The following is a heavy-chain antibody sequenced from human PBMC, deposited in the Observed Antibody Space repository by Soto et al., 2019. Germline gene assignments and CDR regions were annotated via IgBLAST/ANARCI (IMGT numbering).Heavy chain of an antibody. D-gene: IGHD6-13*01. CDR3: AKASIAAAGYPDYYYGMDV. J-gene: IGHJ6*02. CDR2: ISGSGGST. V-gene: IGHV3-23*01. Sequence: PGGSLRLSCAASGFTFSSYAMSWVRQAPGKWLEWVSAISGSGGSTYYADSVKGRFTISRDNSKNTLYLQMNSLRAEDTAVYYCAKASIAAAGYPDYYYGMDVWGQGXTVTVSS. CDR1: GFTFSSYA.